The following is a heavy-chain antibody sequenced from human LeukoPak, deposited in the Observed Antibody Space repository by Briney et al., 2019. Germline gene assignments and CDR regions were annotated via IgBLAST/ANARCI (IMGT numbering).Heavy chain of an antibody. CDR1: GGSISSYY. D-gene: IGHD6-13*01. J-gene: IGHJ4*02. CDR3: ARCIAAAGLDY. CDR2: IYYSGST. V-gene: IGHV4-59*01. Sequence: SETLSLTCTVSGGSISSYYWSWIRQPPGKGLECIGYIYYSGSTNYNPSLKSRVTISVDTSKNQFSLKLSSVTAADTAVYYCARCIAAAGLDYWGQGTLVTVSS.